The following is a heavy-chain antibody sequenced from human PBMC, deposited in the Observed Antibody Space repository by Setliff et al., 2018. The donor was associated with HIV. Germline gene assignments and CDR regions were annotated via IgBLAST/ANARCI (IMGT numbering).Heavy chain of an antibody. CDR2: IKTRADGGAA. CDR3: VAVTSLGGFYFCTREIRDGYPRSSN. J-gene: IGHJ4*02. D-gene: IGHD2-21*02. Sequence: PGGSLRLSCATSGFNFVNAWMSWVRQAPGKGLECLGRIKTRADGGAADSAEPVKGRFTISRDDSKSTLYLQMNSLKTEDTAVYYCVAVTSLGGFYFCTREIRDGYPRSSNWGQGTLVTVSS. CDR1: GFNFVNAW. V-gene: IGHV3-15*01.